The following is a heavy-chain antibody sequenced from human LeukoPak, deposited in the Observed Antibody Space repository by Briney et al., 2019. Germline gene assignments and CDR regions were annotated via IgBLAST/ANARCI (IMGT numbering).Heavy chain of an antibody. Sequence: PGGSLRLSCAASGFRFSTYWMSWVRQAPGKGLEWVANIKQDGSEKYYVDSVKGRFTISRDNAKNSLYLQMNSLRAEDTAVYYCARAGVPATGNWFDPWGQGTLVTVSS. CDR1: GFRFSTYW. J-gene: IGHJ5*02. CDR2: IKQDGSEK. D-gene: IGHD2-2*01. CDR3: ARAGVPATGNWFDP. V-gene: IGHV3-7*01.